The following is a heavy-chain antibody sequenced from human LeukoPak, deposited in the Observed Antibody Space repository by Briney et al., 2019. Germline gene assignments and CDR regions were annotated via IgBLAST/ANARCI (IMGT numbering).Heavy chain of an antibody. CDR1: GGSFSAFY. V-gene: IGHV4-34*01. CDR3: ARVEATPYYFDY. Sequence: SETLSLTCAVYGGSFSAFYWSWIRQPPGKGLEWIGEINESGNTNYNPSLKSRVTISIDKSNNQFSLKLSSVTAADTAVYYCARVEATPYYFDYWGQGTLVTVSS. D-gene: IGHD2-15*01. CDR2: INESGNT. J-gene: IGHJ4*02.